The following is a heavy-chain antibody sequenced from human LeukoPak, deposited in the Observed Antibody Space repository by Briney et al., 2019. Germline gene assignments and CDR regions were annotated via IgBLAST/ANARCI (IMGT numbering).Heavy chain of an antibody. CDR2: MNPNSGNT. J-gene: IGHJ2*01. CDR3: ARGLPAVGATTDHWYFDL. CDR1: GYTFTSYD. D-gene: IGHD1-26*01. Sequence: ASVKVSCKASGYTFTSYDINWVRQATGQGLEWMGWMNPNSGNTGYAQKFQGRVTMTRNTSISTAYMELSSLRSEDTAVYYCARGLPAVGATTDHWYFDLWGRGTLVTVSS. V-gene: IGHV1-8*01.